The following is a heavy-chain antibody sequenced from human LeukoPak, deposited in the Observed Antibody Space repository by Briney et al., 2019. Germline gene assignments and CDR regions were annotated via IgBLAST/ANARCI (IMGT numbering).Heavy chain of an antibody. Sequence: GGSLRLSCAASGFTFSSYAMRWVRQAPGKGLEWVSAISGCGGSTYYADSVKGRFTISRDNSKNTLYLQMNSLRAEDTAVYYCAKDYALYGSGSYYNAAFDIWGQGTMVTVSS. V-gene: IGHV3-23*01. CDR1: GFTFSSYA. D-gene: IGHD3-10*01. CDR2: ISGCGGST. CDR3: AKDYALYGSGSYYNAAFDI. J-gene: IGHJ3*02.